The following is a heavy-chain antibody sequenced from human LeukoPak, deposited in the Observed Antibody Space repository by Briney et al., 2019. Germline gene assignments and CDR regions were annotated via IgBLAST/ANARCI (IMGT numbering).Heavy chain of an antibody. Sequence: GGSLRLSCAASGFSFSNYWMTWVRQAPGKGLEWVAIIKQDGSETSYVDSVKGRFSISRDNAMKSLFLQMNSLRGEDTAVYYCARRSGWYSAFDIWGQGTMVTVSS. D-gene: IGHD6-19*01. CDR2: IKQDGSET. J-gene: IGHJ3*02. V-gene: IGHV3-7*01. CDR1: GFSFSNYW. CDR3: ARRSGWYSAFDI.